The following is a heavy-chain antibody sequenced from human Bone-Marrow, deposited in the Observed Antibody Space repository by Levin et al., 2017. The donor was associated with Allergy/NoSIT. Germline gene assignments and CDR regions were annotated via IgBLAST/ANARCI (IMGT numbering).Heavy chain of an antibody. J-gene: IGHJ6*02. CDR1: GFTFSSYW. CDR2: IKQDGSEK. V-gene: IGHV3-7*01. CDR3: ARDGGHIAARLMTYYDYGMDV. D-gene: IGHD6-6*01. Sequence: GGSLRLSCAASGFTFSSYWMSWVRQAPGKGLEWVANIKQDGSEKYYVDSVKGRFTISRDNAKNSLYLQMNSLRAEDTAVYYCARDGGHIAARLMTYYDYGMDVWGQGTTVTVSS.